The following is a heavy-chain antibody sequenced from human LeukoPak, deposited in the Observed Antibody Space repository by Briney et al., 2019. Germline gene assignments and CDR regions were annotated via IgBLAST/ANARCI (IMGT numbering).Heavy chain of an antibody. V-gene: IGHV1-69*05. D-gene: IGHD3-3*01. CDR1: GGTFSSYA. CDR3: ARANYDFWSGYLSTHTPLDY. Sequence: ASVKVSCKASGGTFSSYAISWVRQAPGQGLEWMGRIIPIFGTENYAQKFQGRVTITTDESTSTAYMELSSLRSEDTAVYYCARANYDFWSGYLSTHTPLDYWGQGTLVTVSS. J-gene: IGHJ4*02. CDR2: IIPIFGTE.